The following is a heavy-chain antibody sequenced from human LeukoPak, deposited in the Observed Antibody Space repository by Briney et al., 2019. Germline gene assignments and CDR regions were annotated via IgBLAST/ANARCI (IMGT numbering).Heavy chain of an antibody. CDR2: IDHTGNS. CDR1: GGTFSGHY. Sequence: SETLSLTCAVYGGTFSGHYWSWIRQPPGKGLEWIGEIDHTGNSNYKSSLKSRVTISVDTSKNQFSLSLNSVTAADTAVYYCARASQRGTYFNAFDIWGQGTMVTVSS. CDR3: ARASQRGTYFNAFDI. D-gene: IGHD1-26*01. J-gene: IGHJ3*02. V-gene: IGHV4-34*01.